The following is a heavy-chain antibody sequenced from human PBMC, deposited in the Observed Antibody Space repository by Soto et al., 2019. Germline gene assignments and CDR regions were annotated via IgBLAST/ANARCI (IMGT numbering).Heavy chain of an antibody. CDR3: ERGRASGSYYLLDY. Sequence: ASVKVSCTTSGFTFTSYYIHWVRQAPGQGLEWMGWINPNTGGTNYAQKFRGRVTMTRDTSISTAYMELSSLKADDTAVYYCERGRASGSYYLLDYWGQGTLVTVSS. CDR2: INPNTGGT. V-gene: IGHV1-2*02. D-gene: IGHD3-10*01. J-gene: IGHJ4*02. CDR1: GFTFTSYY.